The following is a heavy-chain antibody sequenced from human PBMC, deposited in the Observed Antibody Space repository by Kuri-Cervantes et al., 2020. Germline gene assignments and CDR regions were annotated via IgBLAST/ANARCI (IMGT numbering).Heavy chain of an antibody. Sequence: ASVKVSCKASGYTFTSYAMHWVRQPPGQRLEWMGWINAGNGNTKYSQKFQGRVTITRDTSASTAYMELSSLRSEGTAVYYCARERFIDWVDLDAFDIWGQGTVVTVSS. CDR2: INAGNGNT. CDR3: ARERFIDWVDLDAFDI. D-gene: IGHD2-21*01. CDR1: GYTFTSYA. J-gene: IGHJ3*02. V-gene: IGHV1-3*01.